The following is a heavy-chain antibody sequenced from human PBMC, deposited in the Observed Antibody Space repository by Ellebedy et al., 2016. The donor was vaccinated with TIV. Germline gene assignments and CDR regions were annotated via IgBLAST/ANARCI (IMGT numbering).Heavy chain of an antibody. V-gene: IGHV3-11*01. D-gene: IGHD3-10*01. CDR3: ARWAMVRGVK. J-gene: IGHJ4*02. CDR2: ISSSFSTI. Sequence: GESLKISCAASGFTFSDYYMSWIRQAPGPGLEWVSYISSSFSTIYYADSVTGRFTISRDNAKNSLYLQMNSLRAEDTAVYYCARWAMVRGVKWGQGTLVTVSS. CDR1: GFTFSDYY.